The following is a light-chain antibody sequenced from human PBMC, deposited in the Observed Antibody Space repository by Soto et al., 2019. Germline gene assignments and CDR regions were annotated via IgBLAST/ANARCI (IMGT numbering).Light chain of an antibody. CDR2: VGTGGIVG. CDR3: GADHGSGSNFVGV. J-gene: IGLJ1*01. V-gene: IGLV9-49*01. CDR1: SGYSNYQ. Sequence: QPVLTQPPSASASLGASVTLTCTLSSGYSNYQVDWYQQRPGKGPRFVMRVGTGGIVGSKGDGIPERFSVLGSGLNRYLTIKNIQEEDESDYHCGADHGSGSNFVGVFGTGTKVTVL.